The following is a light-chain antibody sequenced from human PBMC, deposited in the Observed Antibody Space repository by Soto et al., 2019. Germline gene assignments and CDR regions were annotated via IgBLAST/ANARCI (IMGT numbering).Light chain of an antibody. J-gene: IGLJ3*02. CDR3: AAWDDSLNGWV. V-gene: IGLV1-44*01. CDR1: SSNIGPNT. CDR2: SND. Sequence: QPVLTQPPSASGTPGQRVTISCSGSSSNIGPNTVNWYQQLPGTAPKLLIYSNDQRPSGVRDRFSGSKSGTSASLAISGLQSEDEADYYCAAWDDSLNGWVFGGGTKLTVL.